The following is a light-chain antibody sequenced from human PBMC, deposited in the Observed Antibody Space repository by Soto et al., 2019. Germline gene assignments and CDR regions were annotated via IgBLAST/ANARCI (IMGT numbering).Light chain of an antibody. V-gene: IGKV1-39*01. CDR3: QQSFIMPLS. CDR1: QTISIY. CDR2: AAS. J-gene: IGKJ5*01. Sequence: ILVNHAPSSLCINMAYSGTITFRASQTISIYVNWYQQKSGEAPKRLIYAASTLQSGVPSRFSGSGSGTDFTLTISRLQPEDLATYYCQQSFIMPLSFGQGTLLDIK.